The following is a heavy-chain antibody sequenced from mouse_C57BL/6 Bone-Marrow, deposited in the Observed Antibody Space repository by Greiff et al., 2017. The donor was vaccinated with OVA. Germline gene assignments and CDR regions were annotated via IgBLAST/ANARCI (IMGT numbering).Heavy chain of an antibody. CDR3: DSGGSSFAY. CDR2: IWGVGST. CDR1: GFSLTSYG. J-gene: IGHJ3*01. Sequence: VKVVESGPGLVAPSQRLSIPCTVPGFSLTSYGVDWVRQSPGKGLEWLGVIWGVGSTNYNSALKSRLSISKDNSKSQVFLKMNRLQTDDTARYDGDSGGSSFAYWGQETLVTVSA. V-gene: IGHV2-6*01.